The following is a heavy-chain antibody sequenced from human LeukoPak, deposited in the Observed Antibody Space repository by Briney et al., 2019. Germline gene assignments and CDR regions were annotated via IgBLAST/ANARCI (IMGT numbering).Heavy chain of an antibody. CDR3: ARDVSGYYYYYYYMDV. V-gene: IGHV3-20*04. CDR2: INWNGGST. J-gene: IGHJ6*03. Sequence: GGSLRLSCAASGFTFDDYGMSWVRQAPGKGLEWVSGINWNGGSTGYADSVKGRFTISRDNAKNSLYLQMNSLRAEDTALYYCARDVSGYYYYYYYMDVWGKGTTVTVSS. CDR1: GFTFDDYG. D-gene: IGHD3-3*01.